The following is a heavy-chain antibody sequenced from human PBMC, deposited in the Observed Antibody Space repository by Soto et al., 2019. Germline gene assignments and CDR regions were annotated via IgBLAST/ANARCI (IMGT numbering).Heavy chain of an antibody. CDR2: IWYDGSNK. CDR3: ARDGTVSPPGEGGMDV. CDR1: GFTFSSYC. V-gene: IGHV3-33*08. D-gene: IGHD4-17*01. Sequence: GGSLRLSCAASGFTFSSYCMHWVRQAPGKGLEWVAVIWYDGSNKYYADSVKGRFTISRDNSKNTLYLQMNSLRAEDTAVYYCARDGTVSPPGEGGMDVWGQGTTVTVSS. J-gene: IGHJ6*02.